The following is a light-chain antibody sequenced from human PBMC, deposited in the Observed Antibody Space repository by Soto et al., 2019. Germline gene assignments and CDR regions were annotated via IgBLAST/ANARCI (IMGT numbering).Light chain of an antibody. V-gene: IGKV3D-7*01. CDR1: QSISSSY. Sequence: EVVLTQSPATLSLSPGEGATLSCRVSQSISSSYLSWYQQRPGQAPRLLIYGASTRATGIPARFSGSGRGSGTDFTLTISSLQPEDFADYYCQQYFRWPPWTFGQGTKVEI. CDR3: QQYFRWPPWT. J-gene: IGKJ1*01. CDR2: GAS.